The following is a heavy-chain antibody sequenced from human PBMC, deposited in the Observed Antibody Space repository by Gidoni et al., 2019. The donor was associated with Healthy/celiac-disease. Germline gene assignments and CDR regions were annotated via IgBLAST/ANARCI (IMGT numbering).Heavy chain of an antibody. CDR3: AIEFMSSTGTSGFDY. CDR2: TYYRSKWYN. V-gene: IGHV6-1*01. J-gene: IGHJ4*02. D-gene: IGHD1-1*01. Sequence: TYYRSKWYNDYAVSVKSRITINPDTSKNQFSLQLNSVTPEDTAVYYCAIEFMSSTGTSGFDYWGQGTLVTVSS.